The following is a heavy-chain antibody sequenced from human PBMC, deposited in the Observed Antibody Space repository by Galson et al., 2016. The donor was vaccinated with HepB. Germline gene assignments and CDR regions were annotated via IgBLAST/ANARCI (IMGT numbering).Heavy chain of an antibody. D-gene: IGHD3-3*01. J-gene: IGHJ4*02. V-gene: IGHV3-7*03. CDR1: GLKFSTYW. CDR2: INPDGNEK. Sequence: SLRLSCAVSGLKFSTYWMTWVHQAPGKGLEWVATINPDGNEKAYVDSVKGRFTMSRDNAKDSLHLQMNSLRAEDTAVYYCAVARFLEWFTFDSWGQGTLVTVSS. CDR3: AVARFLEWFTFDS.